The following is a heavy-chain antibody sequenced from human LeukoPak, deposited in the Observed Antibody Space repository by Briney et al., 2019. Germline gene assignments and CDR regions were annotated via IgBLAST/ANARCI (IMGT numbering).Heavy chain of an antibody. J-gene: IGHJ4*02. CDR3: ARDVVVVPLY. V-gene: IGHV3-7*04. CDR1: GFTFSRYW. D-gene: IGHD3-22*01. Sequence: GGSLRLSCAASGFTFSRYWMSWVRQAPGKGREWVANIKNDGSEKNYVDSAKGRFTISRDNAKNSLYLQMNSLRAEDTAVYYCARDVVVVPLYWGRGTLVTVSS. CDR2: IKNDGSEK.